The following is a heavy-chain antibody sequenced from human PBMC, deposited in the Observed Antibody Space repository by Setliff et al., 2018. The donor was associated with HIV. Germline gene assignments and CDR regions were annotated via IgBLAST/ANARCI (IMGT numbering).Heavy chain of an antibody. D-gene: IGHD3-22*01. J-gene: IGHJ4*02. CDR2: IVPILNTG. V-gene: IGHV1-69*13. Sequence: SVKVSCKASGGTFRSHEISWVRQAPGQGREWMGGIVPILNTGNYAPKFQGRVTITADESTTTAYMALSSLRSEDTAVYYCARIPNHSSGFDYWGQGTPVTVSS. CDR1: GGTFRSHE. CDR3: ARIPNHSSGFDY.